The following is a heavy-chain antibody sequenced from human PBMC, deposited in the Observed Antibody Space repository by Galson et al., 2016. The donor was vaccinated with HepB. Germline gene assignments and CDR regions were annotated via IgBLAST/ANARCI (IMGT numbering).Heavy chain of an antibody. Sequence: SLRLSCAASGFTFDEYAMHWVRQVPGKGLEWVSGISWNSGRIAYADSVKGRFTISRDNARNSLFLQMKSLIVEDTAFYYCAKDRGRWFRAFPHSWGQGTLVTVSS. CDR3: AKDRGRWFRAFPHS. V-gene: IGHV3-9*01. CDR2: ISWNSGRI. D-gene: IGHD3-10*01. J-gene: IGHJ4*02. CDR1: GFTFDEYA.